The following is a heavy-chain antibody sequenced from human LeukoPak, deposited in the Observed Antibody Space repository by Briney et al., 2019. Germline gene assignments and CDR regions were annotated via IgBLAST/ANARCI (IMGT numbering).Heavy chain of an antibody. CDR2: IKQDGSEK. V-gene: IGHV3-7*01. J-gene: IGHJ4*02. CDR1: GFTFSSYW. D-gene: IGHD3-3*01. CDR3: ARDSHNDYDFWSGFYYFDY. Sequence: GGSLRLSCAASGFTFSSYWMSWVRQAPGKGLEWVANIKQDGSEKYYVDSVKGRFTISRDNAKNSLYLQMNSLRAEDTAVYYCARDSHNDYDFWSGFYYFDYWGQGTLVTVSS.